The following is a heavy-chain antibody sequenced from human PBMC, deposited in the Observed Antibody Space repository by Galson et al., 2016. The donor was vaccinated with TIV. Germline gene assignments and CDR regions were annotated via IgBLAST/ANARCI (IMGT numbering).Heavy chain of an antibody. V-gene: IGHV4-4*02. CDR1: GASISRSNW. D-gene: IGHD2-2*01. CDR2: VSHSGST. Sequence: ETLSLTCAVSGASISRSNWWSWVRQSPGKGLEWIGEVSHSGSTNSNPSLKSRVLISIDKSKNHFSLKLSSVTAADTAVYYCAREIRSTHPRYYGMDVWGQGTTVTVSS. CDR3: AREIRSTHPRYYGMDV. J-gene: IGHJ6*02.